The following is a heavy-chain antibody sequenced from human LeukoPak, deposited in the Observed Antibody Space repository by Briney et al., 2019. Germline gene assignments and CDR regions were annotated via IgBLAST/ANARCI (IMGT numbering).Heavy chain of an antibody. V-gene: IGHV4-59*01. Sequence: SETLSLTCAVYGGSFSSYYWSWIRQPPGKGLEWIGYIYYSGSTNYNPSLKSRVTISVDTSKNQFSLKLSSVTAADTAVYYCARDSSSWYGGWFDPWGQGTLVTVSS. CDR3: ARDSSSWYGGWFDP. D-gene: IGHD6-13*01. J-gene: IGHJ5*02. CDR2: IYYSGST. CDR1: GGSFSSYY.